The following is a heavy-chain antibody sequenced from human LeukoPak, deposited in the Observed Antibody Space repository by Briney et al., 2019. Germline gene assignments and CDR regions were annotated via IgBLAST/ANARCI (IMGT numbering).Heavy chain of an antibody. D-gene: IGHD1-26*01. CDR2: INPTGDST. J-gene: IGHJ5*02. Sequence: ASVKVSRKASGYTFTNYYMHWVRQAPGQGLEWMGLINPTGDSTAYAQNFQGRVTMTRDMSTSTDYMELSSLRSEDTAIYYCARDNSVGDNAWWFDPWGQGTLVTVSS. V-gene: IGHV1-46*01. CDR3: ARDNSVGDNAWWFDP. CDR1: GYTFTNYY.